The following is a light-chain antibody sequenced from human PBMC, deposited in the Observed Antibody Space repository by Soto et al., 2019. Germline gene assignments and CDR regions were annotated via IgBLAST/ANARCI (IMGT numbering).Light chain of an antibody. CDR2: DAS. V-gene: IGKV1-5*01. CDR3: QQYNTYWT. J-gene: IGKJ1*01. CDR1: QSISTW. Sequence: DIQMTQFPSALSASVGDRVSITCRASQSISTWLAWFQQKPGKAPKLLIFDASTLEGGVPSRFSGSGSGTEFTLTISSLQPDDFATYYCQQYNTYWTFGQGTKVEIK.